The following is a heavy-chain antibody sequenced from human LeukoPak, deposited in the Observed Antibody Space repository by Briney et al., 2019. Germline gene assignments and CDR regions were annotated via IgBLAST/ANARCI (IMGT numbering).Heavy chain of an antibody. V-gene: IGHV3-20*04. Sequence: PRGSLRHSRTPSGFKSDYYDISWGRAVLGKRLGWGSGITWNGDKTGYADSVRGGFAISRYNTQKSLYLQMSSLRAEDTALYYCARDPFCSSSTGCYFEAWFLAWGPKPVVTLSS. CDR3: ARDPFCSSSTGCYFEAWFLA. CDR1: GFKSDYYD. J-gene: IGHJ5*02. CDR2: ITWNGDKT. D-gene: IGHD2-2*01.